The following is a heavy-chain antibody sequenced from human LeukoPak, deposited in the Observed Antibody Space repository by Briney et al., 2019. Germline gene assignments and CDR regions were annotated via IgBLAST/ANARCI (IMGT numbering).Heavy chain of an antibody. CDR1: GFTFSSYW. V-gene: IGHV3-21*01. D-gene: IGHD3-10*01. CDR2: ISGGSYT. Sequence: GGSLRLSCAASGFTFSSYWMHWVRQAPGKGLEWVSSISGGSYTSYADSVKGRFTISRDNAKNSLYLQMNSLRAEDTAVYYCAKDPFGSGSYKWRFDPWGQGTLVTVSS. J-gene: IGHJ5*02. CDR3: AKDPFGSGSYKWRFDP.